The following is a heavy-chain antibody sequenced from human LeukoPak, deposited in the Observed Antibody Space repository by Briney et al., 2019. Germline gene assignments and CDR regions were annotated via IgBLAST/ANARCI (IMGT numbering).Heavy chain of an antibody. Sequence: GGSLRLSCAVSGITLSNYGMSWVRQAPGKGLEWVAGISDSGGSTNYADSVKGRFTISRDNPKNTLYLQMNSLRAEDTAVYFCAKRGVVIRVILVGFHKEAYYFDSWGQGTLVAVSS. CDR2: ISDSGGST. CDR1: GITLSNYG. CDR3: AKRGVVIRVILVGFHKEAYYFDS. D-gene: IGHD3-22*01. V-gene: IGHV3-23*01. J-gene: IGHJ4*02.